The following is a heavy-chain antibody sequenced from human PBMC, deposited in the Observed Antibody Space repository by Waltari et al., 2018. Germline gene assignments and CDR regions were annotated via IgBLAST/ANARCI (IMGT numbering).Heavy chain of an antibody. CDR2: IYHSGST. J-gene: IGHJ4*02. D-gene: IGHD4-17*01. CDR1: GYSISSGYY. CDR3: ARETTVTHN. V-gene: IGHV4-38-2*02. Sequence: QVQLQESGPGLVKPSETLSLTCAVSGYSISSGYYWGWIRQPPGKGLEWIGSIYHSGSTYYNPSLKSRVTISVDTSKNQFSLKLSSVTATDTAVYYCARETTVTHNWGQGTLVTVSS.